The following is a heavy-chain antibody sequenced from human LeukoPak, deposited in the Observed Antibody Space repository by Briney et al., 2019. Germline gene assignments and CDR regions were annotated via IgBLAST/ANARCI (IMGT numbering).Heavy chain of an antibody. CDR3: ARGDPDISFGVAGEAFDI. D-gene: IGHD3-3*01. Sequence: GGSLRLSCAASGFTFSSYSMNWVRQAPGKGLEWVSSISSSSSYIYYADSMKGRFTISRDNAKKSLYLQMNSLRAEDTAVYYCARGDPDISFGVAGEAFDIWGQGTMVTVCS. CDR2: ISSSSSYI. J-gene: IGHJ3*02. CDR1: GFTFSSYS. V-gene: IGHV3-21*01.